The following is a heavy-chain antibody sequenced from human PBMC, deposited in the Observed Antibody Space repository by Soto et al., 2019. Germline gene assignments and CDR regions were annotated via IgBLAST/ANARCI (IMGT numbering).Heavy chain of an antibody. D-gene: IGHD2-2*02. CDR3: ARGLDIVVVPAAIPPYYYYGMDV. Sequence: QVPLVQSGAEVKKPGSSVKVSCKASGGTFSSYAISWVRQAPGQGLEWMGGIIPIFGTANYAQKFQGRVTITADESTSTAYMELSSLRSEDTAVYYCARGLDIVVVPAAIPPYYYYGMDVWGQGTTVTVSS. CDR2: IIPIFGTA. J-gene: IGHJ6*01. CDR1: GGTFSSYA. V-gene: IGHV1-69*01.